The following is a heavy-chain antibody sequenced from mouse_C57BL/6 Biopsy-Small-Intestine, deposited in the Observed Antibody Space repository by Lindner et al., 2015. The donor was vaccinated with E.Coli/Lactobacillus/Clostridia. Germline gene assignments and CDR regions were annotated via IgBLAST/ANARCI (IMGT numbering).Heavy chain of an antibody. Sequence: SVKVSCKASGLTFSSFALHWVRQARGQRPEWIGWILPGSGTANYAEDFQDRVTISRDLSTSTFYMELSSLRSEDTAVFYCAAVRFPSEHPGAFDYWGQGALVTVSS. J-gene: IGHJ4*01. CDR1: GLTFSSFA. D-gene: IGHD6-1*01. CDR2: ILPGSGTA. V-gene: IGHV1-64*01. CDR3: AAVRFPSEHPGAFDY.